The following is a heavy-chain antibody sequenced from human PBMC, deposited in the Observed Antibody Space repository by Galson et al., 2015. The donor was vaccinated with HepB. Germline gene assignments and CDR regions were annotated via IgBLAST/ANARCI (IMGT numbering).Heavy chain of an antibody. Sequence: SLRLSCAASGFTVSSNYMSWVRQAPGKGLEWVSVIYSGGSTYYADSVKGRFTISRDNSKNTLYLQMNSLRAEDTAVYYCATHRYYDFWSGYYNPYYMDVWGKGTTVTVSS. D-gene: IGHD3-3*01. V-gene: IGHV3-53*01. J-gene: IGHJ6*03. CDR3: ATHRYYDFWSGYYNPYYMDV. CDR1: GFTVSSNY. CDR2: IYSGGST.